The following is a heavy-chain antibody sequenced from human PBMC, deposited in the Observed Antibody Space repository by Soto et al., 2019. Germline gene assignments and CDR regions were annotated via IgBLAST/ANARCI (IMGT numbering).Heavy chain of an antibody. J-gene: IGHJ4*02. CDR1: GYTFTSYS. Sequence: GASVKVSCKASGYTFTSYSIHCVRQAPGQRLEWMGWVNAGNGNTKYSQKFQGRLTITRDTSASTAYMELSSLISEDTAVIYCARVTAMVAGPFDYWGQGTQVTAPQ. V-gene: IGHV1-3*01. CDR2: VNAGNGNT. D-gene: IGHD5-18*01. CDR3: ARVTAMVAGPFDY.